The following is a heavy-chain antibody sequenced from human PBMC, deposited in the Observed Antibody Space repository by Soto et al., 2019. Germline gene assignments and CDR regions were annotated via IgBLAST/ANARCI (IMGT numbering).Heavy chain of an antibody. CDR2: IYTSGSTI. V-gene: IGHV3-48*02. Sequence: GGSLRLSCAASGFTFGSYSMNWVRQAPGKGLEWVSYIYTSGSTIHYADSVKGRFTISRDNAKNSLYLQMNSLRDEDTAVYYCASGYYGMDVWGQGTTVTVSS. CDR3: ASGYYGMDV. J-gene: IGHJ6*02. CDR1: GFTFGSYS.